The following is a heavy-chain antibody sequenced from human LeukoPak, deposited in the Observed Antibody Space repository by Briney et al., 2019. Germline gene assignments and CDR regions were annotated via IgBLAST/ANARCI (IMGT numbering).Heavy chain of an antibody. Sequence: PGGSLRLSCAASGFTFSSYAMHWVRQAPGKGLEWVAVISYDGSNKYYADSVKGRFTISRDNSKNTLYLQMNSLRAEDTAVYYCARTLYGSGSFELGYWGKGTLVTVS. CDR1: GFTFSSYA. CDR2: ISYDGSNK. J-gene: IGHJ4*02. CDR3: ARTLYGSGSFELGY. D-gene: IGHD3-10*01. V-gene: IGHV3-30-3*01.